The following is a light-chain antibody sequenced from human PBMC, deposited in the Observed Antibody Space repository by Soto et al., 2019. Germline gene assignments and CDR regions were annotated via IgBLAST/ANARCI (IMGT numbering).Light chain of an antibody. J-gene: IGKJ5*01. CDR3: QQRNSYPLT. V-gene: IGKV1-9*01. CDR2: TAS. CDR1: QGISSY. Sequence: DIQLTQSPSFLSASVGDRVTITCRASQGISSYLAWYQQKPGKAPNLLIHTASNLKSGVPSRFSGSGSGTDFTLTIRSLQPEDFATYYCQQRNSYPLTFGQGTRLEIK.